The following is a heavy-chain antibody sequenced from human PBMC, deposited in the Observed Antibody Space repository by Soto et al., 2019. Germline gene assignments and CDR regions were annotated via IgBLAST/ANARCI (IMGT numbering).Heavy chain of an antibody. V-gene: IGHV2-26*01. J-gene: IGHJ4*02. CDR2: IFSSDEA. CDR1: GISLSDARVI. CDR3: ARMVTGSSPWDCYCAY. Sequence: QVTLTESGPVLVRPTETLTLTCTVSGISLSDARVIVSWIRQPPGKALEWLAHIFSSDEAAYNTSLRTRLTISKDTSKSQVVLTLTSMEPLDTATYSCARMVTGSSPWDCYCAYWGQGTLVTVSS. D-gene: IGHD1-26*01.